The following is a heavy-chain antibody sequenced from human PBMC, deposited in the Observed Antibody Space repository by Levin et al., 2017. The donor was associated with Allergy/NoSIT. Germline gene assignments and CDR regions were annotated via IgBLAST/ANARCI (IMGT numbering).Heavy chain of an antibody. CDR2: IYYRGST. CDR3: ATPTGGSSIYYFDF. J-gene: IGHJ4*01. V-gene: IGHV4-39*01. Sequence: PSETLSLTCTVSGGSISNSDYYWGWIRQPPGKGLEWIGNIYYRGSTYYNPSLKSRVTISVDTSKNQFSLKLNSVTAADTAVYYCATPTGGSSIYYFDFWGHGTLVTVSS. D-gene: IGHD7-27*01. CDR1: GGSISNSDYY.